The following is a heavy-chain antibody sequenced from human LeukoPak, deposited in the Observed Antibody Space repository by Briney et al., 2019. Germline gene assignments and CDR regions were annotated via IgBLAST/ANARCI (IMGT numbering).Heavy chain of an antibody. CDR1: GYSISSGYY. CDR2: IYHSGST. V-gene: IGHV4-38-2*02. D-gene: IGHD6-19*01. Sequence: SETLSLTCTVSGYSISSGYYWGWIRQPPGKGLEWIGSIYHSGSTYYNPSLKSRVTISVDTSKNQFSLKLSSVTAADTAVYYCASTVAGSYYYYYYGMDVWGQGTTVTVSS. J-gene: IGHJ6*02. CDR3: ASTVAGSYYYYYYGMDV.